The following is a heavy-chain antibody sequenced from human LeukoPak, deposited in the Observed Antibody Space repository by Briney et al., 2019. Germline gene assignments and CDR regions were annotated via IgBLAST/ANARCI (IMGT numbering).Heavy chain of an antibody. V-gene: IGHV3-49*04. Sequence: PGGSLRLSCTASGFTFGDYAMSWVRQAPGKGLEWVGFIRSKAYGGTTEYAASVKGRFTISRDDSKSIAYLQMNSLKTEDTAVYYCTRDGNYRETYYFDYWGQGTLVTVSS. CDR2: IRSKAYGGTT. CDR1: GFTFGDYA. CDR3: TRDGNYRETYYFDY. D-gene: IGHD4-4*01. J-gene: IGHJ4*02.